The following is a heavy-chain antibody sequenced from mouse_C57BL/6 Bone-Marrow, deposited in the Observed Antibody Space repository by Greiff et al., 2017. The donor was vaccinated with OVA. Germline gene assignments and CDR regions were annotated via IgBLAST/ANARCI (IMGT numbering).Heavy chain of an antibody. J-gene: IGHJ3*01. CDR1: GYTFTDYY. V-gene: IGHV1-26*01. CDR2: INPNNGGT. D-gene: IGHD2-2*01. CDR3: ASQERLPWCAY. Sequence: VQLQQSGPELVKPGASVKISCKASGYTFTDYYMNWVKQSPGQSLEWIGDINPNNGGTSYNQKFKGKATLTVDKSSSTAYMELRSLTSEDSAVYYCASQERLPWCAYWGQGTLVTVSA.